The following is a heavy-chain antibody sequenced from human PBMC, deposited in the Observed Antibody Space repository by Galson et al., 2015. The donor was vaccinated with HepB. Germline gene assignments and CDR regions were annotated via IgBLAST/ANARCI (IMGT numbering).Heavy chain of an antibody. D-gene: IGHD3-22*01. Sequence: SVKVSCKVSGYTLTELSMHWVRQAPGKGLEWMGGFDPEDGETIYAQKFQGRATMTEDTSTDTAYMELSSLRSEDTAVYYCATVGEYYYDSSGNDDAFDIWGQGTMVTVSS. CDR2: FDPEDGET. J-gene: IGHJ3*02. CDR3: ATVGEYYYDSSGNDDAFDI. CDR1: GYTLTELS. V-gene: IGHV1-24*01.